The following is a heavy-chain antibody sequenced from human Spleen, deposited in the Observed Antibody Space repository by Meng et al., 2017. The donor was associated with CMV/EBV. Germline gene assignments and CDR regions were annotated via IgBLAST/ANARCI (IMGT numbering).Heavy chain of an antibody. V-gene: IGHV5-51*01. CDR3: ARLRPDSSGHNRDFEY. Sequence: GESLKISCKGSGYRFSTYWIGWVRQMPRKGLEWMGIIYPGDTDTKYSPSFQGQVTISVDKSINTAYLQWSSLKASDTAMYYCARLRPDSSGHNRDFEYWGQGTLVTVSS. J-gene: IGHJ4*02. CDR1: GYRFSTYW. D-gene: IGHD3-22*01. CDR2: IYPGDTDT.